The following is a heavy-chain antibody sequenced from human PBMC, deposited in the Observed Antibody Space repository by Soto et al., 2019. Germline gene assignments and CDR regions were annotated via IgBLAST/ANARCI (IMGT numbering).Heavy chain of an antibody. D-gene: IGHD3-16*02. CDR1: GGSFSGYY. CDR2: INHSGST. Sequence: QVQLQQWGAGLLKPSETLSLTCAVYGGSFSGYYWSWIRQPPGKGLEWIGEINHSGSTNYNPSLKSRVTISVDTSKNQFSLKLSSVTAADTAVYYCARGGGVYVWGSYRWYYYGMDVWGQGTTVTVSS. J-gene: IGHJ6*02. V-gene: IGHV4-34*01. CDR3: ARGGGVYVWGSYRWYYYGMDV.